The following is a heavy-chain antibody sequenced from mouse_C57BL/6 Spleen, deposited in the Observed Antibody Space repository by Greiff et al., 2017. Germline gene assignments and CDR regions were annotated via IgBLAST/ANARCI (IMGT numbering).Heavy chain of an antibody. J-gene: IGHJ3*01. CDR2: IHPNSGST. CDR1: GYTFTSYW. V-gene: IGHV1-64*01. D-gene: IGHD2-3*01. Sequence: QVQLKQSGAELVKPGASVKLSCKASGYTFTSYWMHWVKQRPGQGLEWIGMIHPNSGSTNYNEKFKSKATLTVDKSSSTAYMQLSSLTSEDSAVYYCARDDGYYRSWGQGTLVTVSA. CDR3: ARDDGYYRS.